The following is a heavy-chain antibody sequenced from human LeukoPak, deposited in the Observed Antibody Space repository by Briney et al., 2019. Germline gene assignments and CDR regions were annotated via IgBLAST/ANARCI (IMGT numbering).Heavy chain of an antibody. CDR1: GGTFSSYA. J-gene: IGHJ4*02. Sequence: SVKVSCKASGGTFSSYAISWVRQAPGQGLEWMGRIIPILGIANYAQKFQGRVTITTDESTSTAYMELSSLRSEDTAVYYCARLNPHDYGGNSVDWGQGTLVTVSS. CDR3: ARLNPHDYGGNSVD. CDR2: IIPILGIA. V-gene: IGHV1-69*04. D-gene: IGHD4-23*01.